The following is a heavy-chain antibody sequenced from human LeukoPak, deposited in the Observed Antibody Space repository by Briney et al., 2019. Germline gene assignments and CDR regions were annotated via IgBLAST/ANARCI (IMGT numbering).Heavy chain of an antibody. CDR3: ARSTCSGGSCYDY. V-gene: IGHV1-2*04. J-gene: IGHJ4*02. D-gene: IGHD2-15*01. Sequence: ASVKVSCKASGYTFTGCYMHWVRQAPGQGLEWMGWINPNSGGTNYAQKFQGWVTMTRDTSISTAYMELSRLRSDDTAVYYCARSTCSGGSCYDYWGQGTLLTVSS. CDR2: INPNSGGT. CDR1: GYTFTGCY.